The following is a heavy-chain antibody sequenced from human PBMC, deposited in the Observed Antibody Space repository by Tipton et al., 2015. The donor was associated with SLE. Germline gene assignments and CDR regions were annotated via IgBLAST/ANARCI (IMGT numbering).Heavy chain of an antibody. CDR2: IKSDGSSI. V-gene: IGHV3-74*01. J-gene: IGHJ4*02. CDR3: ARDSDGYPDY. CDR1: GFTFSSYW. D-gene: IGHD5-24*01. Sequence: SLRLSCAASGFTFSSYWIHWVRQAPGKGLVWVSRIKSDGSSIKYADSVKGQFTISTDKAKKTVYLQMNSLRAEDTAVYYCARDSDGYPDYWGQGTLVTASS.